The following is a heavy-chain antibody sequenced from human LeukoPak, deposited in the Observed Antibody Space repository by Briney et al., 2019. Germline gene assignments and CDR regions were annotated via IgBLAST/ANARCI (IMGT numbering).Heavy chain of an antibody. CDR2: IWYDGSNK. J-gene: IGHJ4*02. CDR1: GFTFSSYG. D-gene: IGHD1-26*01. V-gene: IGHV3-33*06. Sequence: GGSLRLSCAASGFTFSSYGMHWVRQAPGKGLEWVAVIWYDGSNKYYADSVKGRFTISRDNSKNTLYLQMNSLRAEDTAVYYCAKGTGEWELGPWGQGTLVTVSS. CDR3: AKGTGEWELGP.